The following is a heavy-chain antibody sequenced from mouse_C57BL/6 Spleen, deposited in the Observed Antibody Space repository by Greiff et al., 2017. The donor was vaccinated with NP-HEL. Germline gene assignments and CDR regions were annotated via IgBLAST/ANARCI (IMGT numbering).Heavy chain of an antibody. D-gene: IGHD2-5*01. J-gene: IGHJ3*01. CDR1: GYTFTDYN. CDR2: INPNNGGT. CDR3: ARSGYYSNYPAWFAY. Sequence: EVQLQQSGPELVKPGASVKIPCKASGYTFTDYNMDWVKQSHGKSLEWIGDINPNNGGTIYNQKFKGKATLTVDESSSTAYMELRSLTSEDTAVYYCARSGYYSNYPAWFAYWGQGTLVTVSA. V-gene: IGHV1-18*01.